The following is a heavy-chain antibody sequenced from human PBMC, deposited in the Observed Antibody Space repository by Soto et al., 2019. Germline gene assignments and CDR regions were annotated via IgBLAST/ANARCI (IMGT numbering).Heavy chain of an antibody. CDR1: GFTFSSYW. CDR3: AKREGNTYGLFH. Sequence: GGSLRLSCAASGFTFSSYWMHWVRQAPGKGLVWVSRINSDGSSTDYAASVKGRFTISRDNAKNTLYLQMNSLTAEDTAVYYCAKREGNTYGLFHWGQGTLVTVSS. CDR2: INSDGSST. J-gene: IGHJ4*02. V-gene: IGHV3-74*01. D-gene: IGHD5-18*01.